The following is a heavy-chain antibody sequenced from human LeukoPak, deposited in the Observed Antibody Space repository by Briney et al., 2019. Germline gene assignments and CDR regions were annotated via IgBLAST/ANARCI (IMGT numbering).Heavy chain of an antibody. CDR1: GFTFSNYA. Sequence: GGSLRLSCAASGFTFSNYAMHWVRQAPGKGLEWMSVLSYDARNKYFADSVKGRFTLSRDNSKNTLYLQMNNLRTEDTAVYYCARDRLLGNWFDPWGQGTLVTVSS. D-gene: IGHD2-8*02. J-gene: IGHJ5*02. CDR3: ARDRLLGNWFDP. V-gene: IGHV3-30*04. CDR2: LSYDARNK.